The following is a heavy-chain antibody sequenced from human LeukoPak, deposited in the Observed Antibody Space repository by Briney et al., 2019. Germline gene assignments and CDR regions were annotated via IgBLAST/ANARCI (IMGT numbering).Heavy chain of an antibody. CDR2: IYDSRTI. D-gene: IGHD4-23*01. CDR1: GGSISSGSHH. J-gene: IGHJ4*02. V-gene: IGHV4-39*01. Sequence: SETLSLTCTVSGGSISSGSHHWGWFRQSPGKGLEWIGSIYDSRTIYYNPSLNSRVTISAVTSKNQFSLQLNSVTAADTAVYYCARHDGRSGGTMGAFDSWGQGSLVTVSS. CDR3: ARHDGRSGGTMGAFDS.